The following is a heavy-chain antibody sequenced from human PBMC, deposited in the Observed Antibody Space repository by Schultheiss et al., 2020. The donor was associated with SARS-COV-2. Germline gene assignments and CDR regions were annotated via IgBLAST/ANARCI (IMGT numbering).Heavy chain of an antibody. D-gene: IGHD2-2*01. CDR3: ARSGRAYQLLGGYFDY. J-gene: IGHJ4*02. Sequence: GGSLRLSCAASGFTFSTYAMHWVRQAPGKGLEWVALISYDGSDKYYAYSVEGRFTISRDNSKNTVYLQMNSLRPEDTAVYYCARSGRAYQLLGGYFDYWGQGTLVTVSS. V-gene: IGHV3-30*01. CDR1: GFTFSTYA. CDR2: ISYDGSDK.